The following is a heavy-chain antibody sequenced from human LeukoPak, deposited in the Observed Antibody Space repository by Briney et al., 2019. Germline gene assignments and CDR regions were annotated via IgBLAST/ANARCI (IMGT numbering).Heavy chain of an antibody. V-gene: IGHV3-23*01. J-gene: IGHJ4*02. D-gene: IGHD2-8*01. CDR3: AKVGPILYTPQGSLDY. CDR2: ISGSGTST. CDR1: GVSFSSYA. Sequence: GGSLRLSCAAAGVSFSSYAMSWVRQALREELEWVSAISGSGTSTYYAVAVKGRFTDSRDNSKNTLYLQINSVTAEDTALYYCAKVGPILYTPQGSLDYWGQGTLVTVSS.